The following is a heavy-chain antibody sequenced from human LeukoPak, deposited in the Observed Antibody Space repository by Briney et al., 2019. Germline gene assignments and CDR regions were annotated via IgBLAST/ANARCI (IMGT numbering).Heavy chain of an antibody. CDR2: INAGNGNT. J-gene: IGHJ4*02. D-gene: IGHD6-13*01. CDR3: ARDSIAAAGFDY. CDR1: GYTFTSYA. Sequence: GASVKVSCKASGYTFTSYAMHWVRQAPGQRLEWMGWINAGNGNTKYSQKFQGRVTITRDTSASTAYMELSSLRSEDTAVYYCARDSIAAAGFDYRGQGTLVTVSS. V-gene: IGHV1-3*01.